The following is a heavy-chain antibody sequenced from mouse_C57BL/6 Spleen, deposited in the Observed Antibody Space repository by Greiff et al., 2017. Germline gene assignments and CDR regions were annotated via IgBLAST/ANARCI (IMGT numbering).Heavy chain of an antibody. V-gene: IGHV1-42*01. CDR2: INPSTGGT. CDR3: ARRGDYDVRYFDV. Sequence: VQLKQSGPELVKPGASVKISCKASGYSFTGYYMNWVKQSPEKSLEWIGEINPSTGGTTYNQKFKAKATLTVDKSSSTAYMQLKSLTSEDSAVYYCARRGDYDVRYFDVWGTGTTVTVSS. D-gene: IGHD2-4*01. CDR1: GYSFTGYY. J-gene: IGHJ1*03.